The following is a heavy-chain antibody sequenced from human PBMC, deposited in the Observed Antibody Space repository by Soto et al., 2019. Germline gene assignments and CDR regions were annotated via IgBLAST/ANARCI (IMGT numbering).Heavy chain of an antibody. CDR2: ISYDGSNK. CDR1: GFTFSSYG. D-gene: IGHD2-8*01. V-gene: IGHV3-30*18. J-gene: IGHJ4*02. CDR3: AKATNESGVLDY. Sequence: GGSLRLSCAASGFTFSSYGMHWVRQAPGKGLEWVAVISYDGSNKYYADSVKGRFTISRDNSKNTLYLQMNSLRAEDTAVYYCAKATNESGVLDYWGQGTLVTVSS.